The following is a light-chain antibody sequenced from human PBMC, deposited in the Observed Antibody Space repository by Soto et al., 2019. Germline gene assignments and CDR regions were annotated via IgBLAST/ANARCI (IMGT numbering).Light chain of an antibody. CDR1: EAISSH. Sequence: IELTQSPASLSASVGDRVTITCRASEAISSHLAWYQQKPGKAPKLLVYVASTLQSGVPSRFSGSGSGTDFTLTISCLQSEDFATYYCQQYYSYPWTFGQGTKVDI. J-gene: IGKJ1*01. CDR3: QQYYSYPWT. CDR2: VAS. V-gene: IGKV1-9*01.